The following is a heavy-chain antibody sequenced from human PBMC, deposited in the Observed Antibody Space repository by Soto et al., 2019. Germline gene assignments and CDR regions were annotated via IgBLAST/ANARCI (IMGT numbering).Heavy chain of an antibody. V-gene: IGHV3-23*01. J-gene: IGHJ4*02. CDR1: GFTFSSYA. CDR2: ISGSGGST. Sequence: EVQLLESGGGLVQPGGSLRLSCAASGFTFSSYAMSWVRQAPGKGLEWVSAISGSGGSTYYADSVKGLFTISRDNSKNTLYLQMNSLRAEDTAVYYCAKGPQKYYYDSSGYYPDYWGQGTLVTVSS. CDR3: AKGPQKYYYDSSGYYPDY. D-gene: IGHD3-22*01.